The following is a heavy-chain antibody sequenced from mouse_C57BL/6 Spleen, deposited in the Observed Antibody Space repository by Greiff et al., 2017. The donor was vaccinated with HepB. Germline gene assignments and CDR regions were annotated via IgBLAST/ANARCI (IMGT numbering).Heavy chain of an antibody. CDR1: GYTFTDYY. CDR3: ARQGYGSAMDY. CDR2: IYPGSGNT. D-gene: IGHD1-1*01. V-gene: IGHV1-76*01. J-gene: IGHJ4*01. Sequence: QVHVKQSGAELVRPGASVKLSCKASGYTFTDYYINWVKQRPGQGLEWIARIYPGSGNTYYNEKFKGKATLTAEKSSSTAYMQLSSLTSEDSAVYFCARQGYGSAMDYWGQGTSVTVSS.